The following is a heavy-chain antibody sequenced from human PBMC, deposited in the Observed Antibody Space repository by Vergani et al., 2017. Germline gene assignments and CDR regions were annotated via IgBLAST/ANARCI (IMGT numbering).Heavy chain of an antibody. Sequence: QLHLQESGPGLVKPSETLSLTCTVSGGSITSSSYYWGWIRQPPGKGLEWIGYIYYSGSTYYNPSLKSRVTISVDTSKNQFSLKLSSVTAADTAVYYCAREQDSSSWYRIDIWGQGTMVTVSS. CDR3: AREQDSSSWYRIDI. CDR2: IYYSGST. V-gene: IGHV4-30-4*08. D-gene: IGHD6-13*01. J-gene: IGHJ3*02. CDR1: GGSITSSSYY.